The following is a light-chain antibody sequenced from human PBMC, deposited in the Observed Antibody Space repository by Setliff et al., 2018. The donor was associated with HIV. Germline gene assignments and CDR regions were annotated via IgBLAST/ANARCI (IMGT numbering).Light chain of an antibody. V-gene: IGLV8-61*01. CDR2: STN. CDR3: VLFTGDTFV. J-gene: IGLJ1*01. Sequence: VTQEPSFSVSPGGTVTLTCGLSSGSVSTTYYPTWYQQTPGQAPRTLIYSTNSRSSGVPDRFSGSILGNKAALTITGAQADDESDYYCVLFTGDTFVFGSGTKGTVL. CDR1: SGSVSTTYY.